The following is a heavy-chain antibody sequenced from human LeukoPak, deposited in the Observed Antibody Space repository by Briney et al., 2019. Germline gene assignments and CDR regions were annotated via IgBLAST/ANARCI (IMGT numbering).Heavy chain of an antibody. Sequence: GGSLRLSCAASGFTFSNAWMSWVRQAPGKGLEWVGRIKSKTDGGTADYAAPVKGRFTISRDDSKNTLYLQMNSLKTEDTAVYYCTTDQGGYSYGYDFDYWGQGTLVTVSS. V-gene: IGHV3-15*01. CDR1: GFTFSNAW. CDR3: TTDQGGYSYGYDFDY. CDR2: IKSKTDGGTA. D-gene: IGHD5-18*01. J-gene: IGHJ4*02.